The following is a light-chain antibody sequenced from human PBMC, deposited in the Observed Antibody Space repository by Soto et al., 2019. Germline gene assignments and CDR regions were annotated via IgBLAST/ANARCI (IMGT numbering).Light chain of an antibody. J-gene: IGLJ1*01. CDR1: SSDVGGYNY. Sequence: QSALTQPASVSGSPGQSITISCTGTSSDVGGYNYVSWYQQYPGEAPKLIIYDVINRPSGVSSRFSGSKSGNTDFLTISGLQAEDEADYYCSSYTRRITGDVFGTGTKLTVL. CDR2: DVI. CDR3: SSYTRRITGDV. V-gene: IGLV2-14*03.